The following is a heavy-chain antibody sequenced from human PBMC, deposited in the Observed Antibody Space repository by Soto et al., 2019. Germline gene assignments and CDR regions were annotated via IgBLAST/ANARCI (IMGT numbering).Heavy chain of an antibody. CDR1: GYSFTIYC. V-gene: IGHV5-51*01. CDR2: IYLSDSDT. J-gene: IGHJ4*02. D-gene: IGHD6-19*01. Sequence: GESLKISCNGSGYSFTIYCIALVLQMPGKGLEWMWIIYLSDSDTRYSPSFQGRVTISADKSISTAYLQWSSLKASDTAMYYCARYSSGWPYYFDYWGQGTLVTVSS. CDR3: ARYSSGWPYYFDY.